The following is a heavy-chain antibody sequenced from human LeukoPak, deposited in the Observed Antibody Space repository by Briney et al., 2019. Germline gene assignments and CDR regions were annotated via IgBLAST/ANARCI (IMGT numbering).Heavy chain of an antibody. D-gene: IGHD6-6*01. CDR1: GFTFNNYA. J-gene: IGHJ4*02. CDR2: INGGGGKT. Sequence: GGSLRLSCAASGFTFNNYAMSWVRQAPGKGLEWVSAINGGGGKTYYADSVKGRFTISRDNSKNTLFLQMNSLRAEDTAVYYCAKDTYSSSPYYFDYWGQGTLVTVSS. CDR3: AKDTYSSSPYYFDY. V-gene: IGHV3-23*01.